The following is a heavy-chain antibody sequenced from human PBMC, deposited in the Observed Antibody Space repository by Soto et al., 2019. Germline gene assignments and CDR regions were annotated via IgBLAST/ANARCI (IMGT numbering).Heavy chain of an antibody. CDR2: ISADNVHT. J-gene: IGHJ6*03. V-gene: IGHV1-18*01. CDR1: GYTFTSYG. D-gene: IGHD2-8*02. Sequence: QVQLVQSGGEVKAPGASVKVSCKASGYTFTSYGFNWVRQAPGQGLEWMGWISADNVHTNYAQKVQGRVTMTTDTFTSTAYLELRSLRSDDTAVYYCAIVVYCTGYSCHYMDVWCRGTTVTVSS. CDR3: AIVVYCTGYSCHYMDV.